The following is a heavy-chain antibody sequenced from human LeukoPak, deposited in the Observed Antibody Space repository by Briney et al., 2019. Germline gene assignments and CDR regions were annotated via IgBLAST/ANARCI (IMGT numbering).Heavy chain of an antibody. CDR2: ISAYNGNT. J-gene: IGHJ4*02. Sequence: ASVKVSCKASGYTFTSYGISWVRQAPGQGLEWMGWISAYNGNTNYAQKFQGRVTITADESTSTAYMELSSLRSEDTAVYYCAPAGLYSSGWYNPVDYWGQGTLVTVSS. V-gene: IGHV1-18*01. CDR3: APAGLYSSGWYNPVDY. CDR1: GYTFTSYG. D-gene: IGHD6-19*01.